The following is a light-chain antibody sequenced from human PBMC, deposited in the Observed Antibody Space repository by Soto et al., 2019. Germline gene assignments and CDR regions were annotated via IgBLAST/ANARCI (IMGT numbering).Light chain of an antibody. J-gene: IGKJ1*01. CDR2: AAS. Sequence: IWMTQYPSLLSASTGDRVTITCGASQSISSYLNWYQQKPGKAPKLLIYAASSLQSGVPSRFSGSGSGTDFTLTISSLQTEDFATYYCQQSYSTPWTFGPGTKV. V-gene: IGKV1-39*01. CDR3: QQSYSTPWT. CDR1: QSISSY.